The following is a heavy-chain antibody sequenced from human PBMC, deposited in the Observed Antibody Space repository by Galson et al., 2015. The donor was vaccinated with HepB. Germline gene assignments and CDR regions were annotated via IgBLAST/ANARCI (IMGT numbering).Heavy chain of an antibody. CDR1: GGSISSSSYY. Sequence: ETLSLTCTVSGGSISSSSYYWGWIRQPPGKGLEWVGSIYYSGSAYYNPSLKSRVTISVDTSKNQFSLKLSSVTAADTAVYYCARALTVTTAHLGYFDLWGRGTLVTASS. CDR3: ARALTVTTAHLGYFDL. V-gene: IGHV4-39*01. CDR2: IYYSGSA. J-gene: IGHJ2*01. D-gene: IGHD4-17*01.